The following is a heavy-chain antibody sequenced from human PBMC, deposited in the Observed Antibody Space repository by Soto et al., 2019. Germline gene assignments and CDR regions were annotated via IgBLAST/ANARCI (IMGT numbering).Heavy chain of an antibody. V-gene: IGHV3-30-3*01. D-gene: IGHD5-18*01. J-gene: IGHJ6*02. CDR2: ISFDGDKK. CDR1: GFTFKIYA. Sequence: VGSLRLSCAASGFTFKIYALHWVRQAPGKGLEWVSVISFDGDKKYYADSVKGRFTISRDNFKNTLYLQMNNLKIEDAALYFCAREDDYCYRYFNSGLDVWGQGTTVTVFS. CDR3: AREDDYCYRYFNSGLDV.